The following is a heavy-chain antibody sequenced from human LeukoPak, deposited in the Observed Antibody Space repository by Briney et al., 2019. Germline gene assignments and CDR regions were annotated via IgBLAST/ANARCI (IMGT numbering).Heavy chain of an antibody. CDR3: ASYDNAGNYYHNY. CDR2: VRTKTNNYAT. D-gene: IGHD3-22*01. CDR1: GFTFSASA. V-gene: IGHV3-73*01. Sequence: ESLRLSCAGSGFTFSASAMHWVRQASGKGLEWVGRVRTKTNNYATTYATSVKGRFTIFRDDSKNTAYLQMNSLGTGDTAVYYCASYDNAGNYYHNYWGQGTLVTVSS. J-gene: IGHJ4*02.